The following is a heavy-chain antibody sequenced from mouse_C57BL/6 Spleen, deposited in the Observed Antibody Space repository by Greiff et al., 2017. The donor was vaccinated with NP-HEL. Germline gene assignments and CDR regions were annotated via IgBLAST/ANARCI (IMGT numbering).Heavy chain of an antibody. CDR2: ISYSGST. CDR1: GYSITSGYD. D-gene: IGHD2-3*01. J-gene: IGHJ3*01. V-gene: IGHV3-1*01. Sequence: DVQLQESGPGMVKPSQSLSLTCTVTGYSITSGYDWHWIRHFPGNKLEWMGYISYSGSTNYNPSLKSRISITHDTSKNHFFLKLNSVTTEDTATYYCALGGYSGFAYWRQGTLVTVSA. CDR3: ALGGYSGFAY.